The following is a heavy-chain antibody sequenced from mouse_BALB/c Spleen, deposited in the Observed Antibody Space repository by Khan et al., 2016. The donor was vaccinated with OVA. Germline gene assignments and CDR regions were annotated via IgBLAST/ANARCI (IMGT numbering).Heavy chain of an antibody. CDR2: IWAGGST. V-gene: IGHV2-9*02. CDR1: GFSLTSYG. CDR3: ARLEDI. D-gene: IGHD1-3*01. Sequence: QVQLKESGPGLVAPSQSLSITCTVSGFSLTSYGVHWVRQPPGKGLEWLGVIWAGGSTNYNSALMSSLSISKDKSKRQVFLKMNRLQTDDTAMYYGARLEDIWGQGTTLTVSS. J-gene: IGHJ2*01.